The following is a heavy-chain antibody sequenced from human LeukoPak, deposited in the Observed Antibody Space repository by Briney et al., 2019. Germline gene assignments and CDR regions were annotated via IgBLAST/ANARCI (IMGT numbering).Heavy chain of an antibody. CDR3: ARHGNDFGYYFDY. V-gene: IGHV4-4*07. Sequence: SETLSLTCTVSGGSISSYYWSWIRQLAGKGLEWIGRIYTSGSTNYNPSLKSRVTISVDTSKNQFSLELSSVTAADTAVYYCARHGNDFGYYFDYWGQGTLVAVSS. CDR1: GGSISSYY. D-gene: IGHD1-1*01. J-gene: IGHJ4*02. CDR2: IYTSGST.